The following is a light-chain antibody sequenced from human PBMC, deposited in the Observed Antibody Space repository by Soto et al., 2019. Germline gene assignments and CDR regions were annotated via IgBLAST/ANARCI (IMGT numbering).Light chain of an antibody. J-gene: IGLJ2*01. CDR2: SNN. CDR1: RSNIGSNT. V-gene: IGLV1-44*01. CDR3: VGWDDSLTGAV. Sequence: QSVLTQPPSASGTPGQRVTISCSGSRSNIGSNTVNWYQHLPGTAPKLLIYSNNQRPSGVHDRFSGSKSGTSASLAISGLQSEDEXDYYCVGWDDSLTGAVFGGGTKVTVL.